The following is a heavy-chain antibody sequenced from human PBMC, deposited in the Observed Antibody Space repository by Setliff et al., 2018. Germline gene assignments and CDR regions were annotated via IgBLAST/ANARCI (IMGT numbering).Heavy chain of an antibody. D-gene: IGHD2-2*01. V-gene: IGHV1-18*01. CDR1: GYTFSTYG. J-gene: IGHJ3*02. Sequence: ASLKVSCKASGYTFSTYGIAWVRQAPGQGLEWMGWISPYNGYIIYAHKFQGRVTMTTDTSTGTADMELRNLRSDDTAVYYCTRDTNIVVVPPHRTAFDIWGQGTMVTVSS. CDR3: TRDTNIVVVPPHRTAFDI. CDR2: ISPYNGYI.